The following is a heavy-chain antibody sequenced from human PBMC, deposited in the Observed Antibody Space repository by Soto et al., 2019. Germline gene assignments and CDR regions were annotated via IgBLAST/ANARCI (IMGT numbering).Heavy chain of an antibody. V-gene: IGHV3-74*03. CDR1: GFTFNTFW. D-gene: IGHD1-26*01. CDR3: ARGAKWAFYVDV. CDR2: VKYDGTST. Sequence: EVQLVESGGGLVQPGEPLRLSCAASGFTFNTFWMHWARQTPGKGLVWLSRVKYDGTSTAYAGSVSGRFTISRDNAKNTVYLQIDSLRPEDTAVYYCARGAKWAFYVDVWGKGTTVTVSS. J-gene: IGHJ6*03.